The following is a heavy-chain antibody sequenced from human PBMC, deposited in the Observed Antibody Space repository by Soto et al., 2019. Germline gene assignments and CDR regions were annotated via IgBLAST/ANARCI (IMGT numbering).Heavy chain of an antibody. CDR1: GFRVSSTY. V-gene: IGHV3-66*01. Sequence: EVQLVESGGGLVQPGGSLRLSCAASGFRVSSTYMSWVRQAPGKGLEWVSVIYSAGSTYYADSVKGRFTISRDNSKNTLYIQMNSLRAEDTAVYYCARADCSGGSCLAGYFDLWGRGTLVTVSS. CDR3: ARADCSGGSCLAGYFDL. J-gene: IGHJ2*01. CDR2: IYSAGST. D-gene: IGHD2-15*01.